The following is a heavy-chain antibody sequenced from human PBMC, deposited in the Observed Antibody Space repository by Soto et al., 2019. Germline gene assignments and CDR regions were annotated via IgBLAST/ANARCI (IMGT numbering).Heavy chain of an antibody. D-gene: IGHD2-2*02. CDR3: MGYCLSRSCYKIHGT. V-gene: IGHV3-9*01. CDR2: ISWNSVTF. J-gene: IGHJ5*02. CDR1: GFMFNDYA. Sequence: EVHLVESGGGLVQPGGSLRLSCAASGFMFNDYAMQWVRQAPGKGVAWVSGISWNSVTFGYADSVKGRFTISRDHAKNSLYLQMNSLTAGDTELYYCMGYCLSRSCYKIHGTWGQGTLVTVSS.